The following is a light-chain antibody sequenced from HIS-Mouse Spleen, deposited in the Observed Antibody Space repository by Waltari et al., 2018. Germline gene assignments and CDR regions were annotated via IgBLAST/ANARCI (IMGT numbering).Light chain of an antibody. Sequence: QSALTQPASVSGPPGQPITISCTGTCSDVGRYNLVSCYQQHPGKAPKLMIYEGSKRPSGVSNRFSGSKSGNTASLTISGLQAEDEADYYCCSYAGSSTWVFGGGTKLTVL. CDR3: CSYAGSSTWV. J-gene: IGLJ3*02. CDR2: EGS. CDR1: CSDVGRYNL. V-gene: IGLV2-23*01.